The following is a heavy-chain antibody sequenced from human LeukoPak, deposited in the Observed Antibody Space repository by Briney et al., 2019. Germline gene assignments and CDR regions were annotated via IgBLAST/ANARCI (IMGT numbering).Heavy chain of an antibody. J-gene: IGHJ4*02. Sequence: GGSLRLSCAASGFTVSSNYMSWVRQAPGKGLEWVSVIYSGGSTFYADSVKGRFTISRDNSKNTLYLQMNSLRAEDTAVYYCAREATGGSYDYWGQGTLVTVSS. CDR3: AREATGGSYDY. D-gene: IGHD3-16*01. V-gene: IGHV3-66*02. CDR1: GFTVSSNY. CDR2: IYSGGST.